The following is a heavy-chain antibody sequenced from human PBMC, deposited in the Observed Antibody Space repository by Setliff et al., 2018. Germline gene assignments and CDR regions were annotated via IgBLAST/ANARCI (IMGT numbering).Heavy chain of an antibody. V-gene: IGHV1-18*04. J-gene: IGHJ6*02. CDR2: ISPHTGRA. D-gene: IGHD3-9*01. Sequence: ASVKVSCKATGYTFKDSIISWVRQAPGQGLEWMGWISPHTGRAYYAPELQGRITMTTDTSTGTAYMEMRGLRSDDTAIYYCAKEPAISLTEAIRRSYYDYALDVWGQGTTVTVSS. CDR1: GYTFKDSI. CDR3: AKEPAISLTEAIRRSYYDYALDV.